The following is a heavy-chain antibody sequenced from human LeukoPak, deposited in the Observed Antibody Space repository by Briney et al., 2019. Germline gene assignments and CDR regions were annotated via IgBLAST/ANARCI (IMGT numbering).Heavy chain of an antibody. CDR2: FSYNVHS. D-gene: IGHD6-13*01. CDR1: GGSVSSSNYY. Sequence: PSETLFLSCTVSGGSVSSSNYYWSWIRQPPGKGLEWVGFFSYNVHSDYNPSLKSRVTISVDTSKNQFSLRLSSVTAADTAIYYCARVPAAVTGPDYWGQGTLVTVSS. CDR3: ARVPAAVTGPDY. J-gene: IGHJ4*02. V-gene: IGHV4-61*01.